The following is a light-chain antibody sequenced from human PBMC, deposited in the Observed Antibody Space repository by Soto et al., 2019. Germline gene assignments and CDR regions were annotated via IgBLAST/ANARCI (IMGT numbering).Light chain of an antibody. Sequence: QSVLTQPPSASGAPGQRVTISCSGISANIGSRSVNWYQHLPGTAPKLLIYNNNQRPSGVPDRFSGSTTGPSASLAISGLQSEDEAEYYCAAWADSHNGNYVFGTGTKLTVL. V-gene: IGLV1-44*01. J-gene: IGLJ1*01. CDR3: AAWADSHNGNYV. CDR1: SANIGSRS. CDR2: NNN.